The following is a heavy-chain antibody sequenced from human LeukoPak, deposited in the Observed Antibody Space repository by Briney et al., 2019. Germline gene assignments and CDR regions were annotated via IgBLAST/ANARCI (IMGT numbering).Heavy chain of an antibody. V-gene: IGHV1-18*01. CDR2: ISAYNGNT. CDR3: ARGVYDFRSGYHASYYYYYMDV. D-gene: IGHD3-3*01. CDR1: GYTFTSYG. J-gene: IGHJ6*03. Sequence: ASVKVSCKASGYTFTSYGISWVRQAAGQGLEWMGWISAYNGNTNYAQKLQGRVTMTTDTSTSTAYMELRSLRSDDTAVYYCARGVYDFRSGYHASYYYYYMDVWGKGTTVTVSS.